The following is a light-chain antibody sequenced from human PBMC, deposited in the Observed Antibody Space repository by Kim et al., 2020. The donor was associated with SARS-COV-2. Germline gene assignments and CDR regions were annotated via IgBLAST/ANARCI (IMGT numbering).Light chain of an antibody. J-gene: IGLJ2*01. CDR2: YDS. Sequence: PRATARISRERNDIRSKSVHGYQQKPGQAPVQVMRYDSQRPSGIPERFSGSNSGNAATLSISGVEAGDEADYYCQVWDGEIDHMVFGGGTKVTVL. V-gene: IGLV3-21*04. CDR3: QVWDGEIDHMV. CDR1: DIRSKS.